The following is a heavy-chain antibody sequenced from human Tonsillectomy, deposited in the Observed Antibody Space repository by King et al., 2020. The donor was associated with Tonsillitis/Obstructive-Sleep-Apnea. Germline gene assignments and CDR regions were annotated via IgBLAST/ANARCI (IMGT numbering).Heavy chain of an antibody. CDR3: ASSLIGTTDY. D-gene: IGHD1/OR15-1a*01. CDR2: ISPFNDNT. V-gene: IGHV1-18*01. CDR1: GYTFISYN. J-gene: IGHJ4*02. Sequence: QLVQSGAEVKMPGAAVKVSCKASGYTFISYNINWVRQVPGQGLEWMGSISPFNDNTNYAQKFQGRVTLTTDTSTSTAHMALRNLRSDDTAIYYCASSLIGTTDYWGQGTLVTVSS.